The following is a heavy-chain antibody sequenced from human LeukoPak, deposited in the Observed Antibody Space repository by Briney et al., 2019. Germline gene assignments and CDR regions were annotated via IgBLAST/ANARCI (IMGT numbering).Heavy chain of an antibody. CDR2: ISYDGSNK. CDR1: GFTFSSYA. Sequence: GRSLRLSCAASGFTFSSYAMHWVRQAPGKGLEWVAVISYDGSNKYYADSVKGRFTISRDNSKNTLYLQMNSLRAEDTAVYYCAGSGTGEGSNYYYYGMDVWGKGTTVTVSS. CDR3: AGSGTGEGSNYYYYGMDV. D-gene: IGHD7-27*01. V-gene: IGHV3-30*04. J-gene: IGHJ6*04.